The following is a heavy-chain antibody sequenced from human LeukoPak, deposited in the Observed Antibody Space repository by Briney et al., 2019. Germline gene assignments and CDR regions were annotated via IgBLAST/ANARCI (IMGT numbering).Heavy chain of an antibody. CDR2: ISGSGDNS. Sequence: GGSLRLSCAASGFXYSSHAMSWVRQAPGKGLEWVSAISGSGDNSNYADSVKGRFTISRDNSKNTLYLQMNSLRAEDTAVYYCAKYGYFDWLSLFDIWGQGTMVTVSS. V-gene: IGHV3-23*01. CDR3: AKYGYFDWLSLFDI. CDR1: GFXYSSHA. J-gene: IGHJ3*02. D-gene: IGHD3-9*01.